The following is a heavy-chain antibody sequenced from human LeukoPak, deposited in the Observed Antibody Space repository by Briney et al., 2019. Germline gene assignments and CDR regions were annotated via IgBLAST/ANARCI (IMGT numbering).Heavy chain of an antibody. CDR3: AKDFRNYYYYYMDV. CDR2: IWYDGSNK. J-gene: IGHJ6*03. Sequence: GRSLRLSCAASGFTFSSYGMHWVRQAPGKGLEWVAVIWYDGSNKYYADSVKGRFTISRDNSKNTLYLQMNSLRAEDTAVYYCAKDFRNYYYYYMDVWGKGTTVTFSS. CDR1: GFTFSSYG. V-gene: IGHV3-33*06.